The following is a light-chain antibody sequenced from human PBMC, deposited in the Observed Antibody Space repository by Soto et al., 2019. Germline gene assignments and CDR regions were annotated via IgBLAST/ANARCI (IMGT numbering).Light chain of an antibody. CDR1: QGISTY. V-gene: IGKV1-16*01. CDR3: QHYNSYSEA. Sequence: DIQLTQSPSSLSASVGDRVTITCRASQGISTYLNWYQQKPGKAPKXLIYAASSLQSGVPSRFSGSGSGTEFTLTISNLQPDDFATYYCQHYNSYSEAFGQGTKVDIK. J-gene: IGKJ1*01. CDR2: AAS.